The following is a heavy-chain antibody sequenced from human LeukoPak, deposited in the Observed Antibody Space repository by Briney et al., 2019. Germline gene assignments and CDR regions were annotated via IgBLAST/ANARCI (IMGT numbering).Heavy chain of an antibody. CDR3: ARDRYCTTTRCSDY. Sequence: GKSLRLSCAASAFTFSTYAMHWVRQAPGKGLEWVAVISYDGSNKYYADSVKGRFTISRDNSKNTLYLQMNSLRAEDTAVYYCARDRYCTTTRCSDYWGQGTLVTVSS. V-gene: IGHV3-30-3*01. CDR2: ISYDGSNK. D-gene: IGHD2-2*01. CDR1: AFTFSTYA. J-gene: IGHJ4*02.